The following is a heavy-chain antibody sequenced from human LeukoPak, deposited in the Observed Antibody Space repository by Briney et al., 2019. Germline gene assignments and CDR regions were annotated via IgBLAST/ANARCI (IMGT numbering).Heavy chain of an antibody. CDR2: ISGSGGST. Sequence: GGSLRLSCAASGFTFSSYEMNWVRQAPGKGLEWVSAISGSGGSTYYADSVKGRFTISRDNSKNTLYLQMNSLRAEDTAVYYCAKDRGFGDAFDIWGQGTMVTVSS. CDR3: AKDRGFGDAFDI. J-gene: IGHJ3*02. D-gene: IGHD3-10*01. CDR1: GFTFSSYE. V-gene: IGHV3-23*01.